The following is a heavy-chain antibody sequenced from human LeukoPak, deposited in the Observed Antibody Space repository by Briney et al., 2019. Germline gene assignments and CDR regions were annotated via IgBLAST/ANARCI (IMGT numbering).Heavy chain of an antibody. Sequence: PGGSLRLSCAASGFTFSSYGMHWVRQAPGKGLEWVSGISGSGGSTKYADSVKGRFTISRDNSKNTLYLQMNSLRAEDTAVYYCAKEEYSSSYDYWGQGTLVTVSS. CDR2: ISGSGGST. V-gene: IGHV3-23*01. J-gene: IGHJ4*02. CDR3: AKEEYSSSYDY. D-gene: IGHD6-6*01. CDR1: GFTFSSYG.